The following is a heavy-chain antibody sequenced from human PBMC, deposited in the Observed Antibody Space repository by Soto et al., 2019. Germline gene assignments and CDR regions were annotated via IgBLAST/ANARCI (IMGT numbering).Heavy chain of an antibody. D-gene: IGHD6-19*01. CDR1: GYTFTSYA. Sequence: QVQLVQSGAEVKKPGASVKVSCKASGYTFTSYATHWVRQAPGQRLEWMGWINAGNGNTKYSQKFQGRVTITRDTSASTAYMELSSLRSEDTAVYYCARVIGGWYYFDYGGQGTLVTVSS. CDR2: INAGNGNT. CDR3: ARVIGGWYYFDY. V-gene: IGHV1-3*01. J-gene: IGHJ4*02.